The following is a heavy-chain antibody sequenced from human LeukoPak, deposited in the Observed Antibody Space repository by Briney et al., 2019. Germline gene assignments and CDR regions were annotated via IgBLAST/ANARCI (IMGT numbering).Heavy chain of an antibody. Sequence: PGGSLRLSCAASGFTFSSYAMHWVRQAPGKGLDYVSAINSNGGSTYYANSVKGRFTISRDNSKNTLYLQMGSLRTEDMAVYYCAKERETVTSPFDYWGQGTLVTVSS. D-gene: IGHD1-14*01. V-gene: IGHV3-64*01. CDR3: AKERETVTSPFDY. CDR1: GFTFSSYA. CDR2: INSNGGST. J-gene: IGHJ4*02.